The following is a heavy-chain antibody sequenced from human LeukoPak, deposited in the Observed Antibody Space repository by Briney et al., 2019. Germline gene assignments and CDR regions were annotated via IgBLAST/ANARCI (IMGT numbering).Heavy chain of an antibody. D-gene: IGHD5-18*01. Sequence: GASVKVSCMASGSTFTNFYMHWVRQAPGQGLEWMGIINPSGGSTSYAQKFQGRVTMTRDTSTSTVYMELSSLRSEDTAMYYCAGSSGYTYGFYYWGQGTLVTVSS. CDR1: GSTFTNFY. CDR3: AGSSGYTYGFYY. V-gene: IGHV1-46*01. J-gene: IGHJ4*02. CDR2: INPSGGST.